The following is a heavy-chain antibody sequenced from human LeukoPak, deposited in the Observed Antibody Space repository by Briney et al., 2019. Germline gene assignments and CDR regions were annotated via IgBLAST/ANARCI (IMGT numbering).Heavy chain of an antibody. CDR2: ISYSGSA. J-gene: IGHJ4*02. Sequence: SETLSLTCTVSGGYISSLPYDWGWIRQPPGKGLEYIGSISYSGSACYNPSLRSRVTISVDTSSNQFSLKLSSVTAADTAVYFCARSGLTTVLYLDWGQGTLVTVSS. CDR1: GGYISSLPYD. D-gene: IGHD4-11*01. CDR3: ARSGLTTVLYLD. V-gene: IGHV4-39*01.